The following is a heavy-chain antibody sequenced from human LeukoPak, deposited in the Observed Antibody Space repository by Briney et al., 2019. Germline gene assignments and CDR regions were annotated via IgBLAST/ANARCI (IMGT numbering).Heavy chain of an antibody. CDR2: IYSDGSST. J-gene: IGHJ6*04. Sequence: GGSLRLSCAASGFTFSRYWMHWVRQTPGKGLVWVSRIYSDGSSTNYADSVKGRFTISRDNAKNTVYLQMNSLRAEDTAVYYCAELGITMIGGVWGKGTTVTISS. CDR3: AELGITMIGGV. V-gene: IGHV3-74*01. D-gene: IGHD3-10*02. CDR1: GFTFSRYW.